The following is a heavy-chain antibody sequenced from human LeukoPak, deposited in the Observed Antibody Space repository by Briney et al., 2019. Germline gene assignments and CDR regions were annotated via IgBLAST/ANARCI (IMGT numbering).Heavy chain of an antibody. Sequence: PGGSLRLSCATSGFSLSGHWMNWVRQPPGKGLEWVANIKADGGEKYYVDSVKGRFTISRDDAKRTVDLQMDNMRAEDTAIYYCAYRNNFEYWGQRALVTVSS. CDR1: GFSLSGHW. J-gene: IGHJ4*02. D-gene: IGHD1-26*01. CDR3: AYRNNFEY. CDR2: IKADGGEK. V-gene: IGHV3-7*05.